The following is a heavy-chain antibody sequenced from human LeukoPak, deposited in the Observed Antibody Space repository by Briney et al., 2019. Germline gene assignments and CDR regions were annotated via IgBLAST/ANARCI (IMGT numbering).Heavy chain of an antibody. Sequence: GRSLRLSCAASGFTFSNYGMHWVRQAPGKGLEWVAIIWYDGSNKYYADSVKGRFTIPRDNSKDTLYLQMNSLRAEDTAVYYCAREIYKEYYFDSWGQGTLVTVSS. J-gene: IGHJ4*02. CDR2: IWYDGSNK. D-gene: IGHD1-14*01. CDR1: GFTFSNYG. V-gene: IGHV3-33*01. CDR3: AREIYKEYYFDS.